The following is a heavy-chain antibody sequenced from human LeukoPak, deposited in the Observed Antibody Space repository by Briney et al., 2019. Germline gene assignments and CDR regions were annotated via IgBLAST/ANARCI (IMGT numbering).Heavy chain of an antibody. V-gene: IGHV4-34*01. CDR3: ARSPGFLPPPYFDY. CDR2: INHSGST. Sequence: PSETLSLTCAVYGGSFSGYYWSWIRQPPGKGLEWIGEINHSGSTNYNPSLKSRVTMSVDTSKNQFSLNLSSVTAADTAVYYCARSPGFLPPPYFDYWGQGTLVTVSS. CDR1: GGSFSGYY. J-gene: IGHJ4*02. D-gene: IGHD2/OR15-2a*01.